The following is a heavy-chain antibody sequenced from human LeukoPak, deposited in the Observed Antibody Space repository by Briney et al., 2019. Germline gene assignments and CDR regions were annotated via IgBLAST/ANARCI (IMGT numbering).Heavy chain of an antibody. CDR1: GFTFDDYA. CDR3: ARAPRYNWNSYYFDY. V-gene: IGHV3-9*01. J-gene: IGHJ4*02. D-gene: IGHD1-7*01. Sequence: QSGGSLRLSCAASGFTFDDYAIHWVRQAPGKGLEWVSGISWNSGSIGYADSVKGRFTISRDNAKTSLYLQMNSLRAEDTALYYCARAPRYNWNSYYFDYWGQGTLVTVSS. CDR2: ISWNSGSI.